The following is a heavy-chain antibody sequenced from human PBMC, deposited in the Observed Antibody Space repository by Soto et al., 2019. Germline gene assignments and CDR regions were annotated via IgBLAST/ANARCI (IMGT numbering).Heavy chain of an antibody. CDR2: ISGSGGTT. CDR1: GFTFNSYA. CDR3: AKDLHYGSETYSDSYLDY. J-gene: IGHJ4*02. V-gene: IGHV3-23*01. D-gene: IGHD3-10*01. Sequence: EVQLLESGGGLVQPGGSLRLSCGGSGFTFNSYAMTWVRQAPGKGLEWVSAISGSGGTTYYANTVKGRFTISRDQSKDTLYLQMNSLRAEDTAIYYCAKDLHYGSETYSDSYLDYWGQGTLVTVSS.